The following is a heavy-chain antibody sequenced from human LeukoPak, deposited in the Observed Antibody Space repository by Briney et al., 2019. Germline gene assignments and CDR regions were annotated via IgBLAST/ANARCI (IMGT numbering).Heavy chain of an antibody. CDR3: ARGMWDDLIFDY. Sequence: ASVKVYCKASGYTFTGYYMHWVRQAPGQGLEWMGRINPNSGGTNYAQKFQGRVTMTRDTSISTAYMELSRLRSDDTAVYYCARGMWDDLIFDYWGQGTLVTVSS. D-gene: IGHD3/OR15-3a*01. V-gene: IGHV1-2*06. CDR2: INPNSGGT. CDR1: GYTFTGYY. J-gene: IGHJ4*02.